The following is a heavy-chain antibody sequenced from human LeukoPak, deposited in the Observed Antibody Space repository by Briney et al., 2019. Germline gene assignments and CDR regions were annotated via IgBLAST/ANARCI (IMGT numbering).Heavy chain of an antibody. J-gene: IGHJ4*02. CDR3: AHSYRYYYDHIARGGHYYFDY. CDR1: GFSLRTDGVT. D-gene: IGHD3-22*01. V-gene: IGHV2-5*02. Sequence: SGPTLVNPTQTLTLTCTFSGFSLRTDGVTVGWIRQPPGKALEWLALIYWDDDKRYSPSLKSRLTITKDTSKNKVVLTMTNMDPVDTATYYCAHSYRYYYDHIARGGHYYFDYWGQGTLVTVSS. CDR2: IYWDDDK.